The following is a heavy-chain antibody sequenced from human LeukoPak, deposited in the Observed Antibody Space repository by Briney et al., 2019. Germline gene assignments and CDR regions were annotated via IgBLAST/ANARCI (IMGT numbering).Heavy chain of an antibody. D-gene: IGHD1-26*01. CDR2: IYYSGST. Sequence: SETLSLTCTVSGVSISSSSYYWGCIRQPPGKGLEWIGSIYYSGSTYYNPSLKGRVTISVHTSKNQFSLKLSSVTAADTAVYYCASLSGSYDLYYFDYWGQGTLLTVSS. J-gene: IGHJ4*02. CDR3: ASLSGSYDLYYFDY. CDR1: GVSISSSSYY. V-gene: IGHV4-39*07.